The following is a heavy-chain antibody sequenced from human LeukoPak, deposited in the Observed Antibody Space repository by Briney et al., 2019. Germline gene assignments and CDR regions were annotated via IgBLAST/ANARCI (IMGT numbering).Heavy chain of an antibody. J-gene: IGHJ4*02. Sequence: SETLSLTCTVSGSPISSYYWSWIRQPPGKGLEWIGYIYYSGSTNYNPSLKSRVTISVDTSKNQFSLKLSSVTAADTAVYYCARDDPAGYWGQGTLVTVSS. V-gene: IGHV4-59*01. CDR2: IYYSGST. CDR3: ARDDPAGY. CDR1: GSPISSYY.